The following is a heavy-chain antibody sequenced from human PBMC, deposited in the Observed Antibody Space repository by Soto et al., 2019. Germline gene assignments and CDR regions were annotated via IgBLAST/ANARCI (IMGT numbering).Heavy chain of an antibody. CDR1: GYTFTSYG. CDR3: ARVTTYFKDRGADNCFAP. CDR2: ISAYNGNT. V-gene: IGHV1-18*01. Sequence: ASVKVTCKASGYTFTSYGISWVRQAPGQGLEWMGWISAYNGNTNYAQKLQGRVTMTTDESTSTAYRELSSLRSDDTAVYYCARVTTYFKDRGADNCFAPWGQGTLVTVSS. J-gene: IGHJ5*02. D-gene: IGHD3-22*01.